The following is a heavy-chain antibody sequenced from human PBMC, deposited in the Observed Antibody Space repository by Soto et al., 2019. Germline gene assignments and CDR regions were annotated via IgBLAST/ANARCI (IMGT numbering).Heavy chain of an antibody. CDR2: ISSSGSTI. Sequence: GVSLRLSCAASGFTFSDYYMSWIRQAPGKGLEWVSYISSSGSTIYYADSVKGRFTISRDNAKNSLYLQMNSLRAEDTAVYYCASQVEVVATIDYWGQGTLVTVSS. CDR3: ASQVEVVATIDY. D-gene: IGHD5-12*01. V-gene: IGHV3-11*01. J-gene: IGHJ4*02. CDR1: GFTFSDYY.